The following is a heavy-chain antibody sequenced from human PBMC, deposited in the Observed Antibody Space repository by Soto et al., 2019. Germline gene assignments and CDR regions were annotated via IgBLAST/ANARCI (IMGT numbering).Heavy chain of an antibody. CDR1: VDSIRSQQ. CDR2: IYFTGKT. D-gene: IGHD3-16*01. Sequence: SETLSITCTVSVDSIRSQQWSWVRQPSGKGLEWIGYIYFTGKTYYNPSLESRVTISIDTSTNQFSLKLSSLTTADTAVYYCARGGSWFDPWGQGTLVTVSS. CDR3: ARGGSWFDP. J-gene: IGHJ5*02. V-gene: IGHV4-59*11.